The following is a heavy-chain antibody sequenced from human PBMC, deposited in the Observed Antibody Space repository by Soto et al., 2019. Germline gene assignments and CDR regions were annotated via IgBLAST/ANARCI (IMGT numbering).Heavy chain of an antibody. CDR2: INAGNGNT. Sequence: ASVKVSCKASGYTFTSYAMHWVRQAPGQRLEWMGWINAGNGNTKYSQKFQGRVTITRDKSASTAYMELSSLRSEDTAVYYCARDPIPGPATVTTKLYYYYYYMDVWGKGTTVTVSS. V-gene: IGHV1-3*01. CDR1: GYTFTSYA. D-gene: IGHD4-4*01. J-gene: IGHJ6*03. CDR3: ARDPIPGPATVTTKLYYYYYYMDV.